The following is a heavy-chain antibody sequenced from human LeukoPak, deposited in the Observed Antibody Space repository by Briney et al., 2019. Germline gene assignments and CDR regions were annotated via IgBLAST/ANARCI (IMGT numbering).Heavy chain of an antibody. CDR2: VYNSGST. CDR3: ARASPNWNPPDY. J-gene: IGHJ4*02. Sequence: NPSATLSLTCTVSGGSLSGFFWSWIRQPPGKGLEWIGYVYNSGSTDYNPSLKSRVTIPQDTSNNQFSLKLKFVTAADTAVYYCARASPNWNPPDYWGQGTLVTASS. CDR1: GGSLSGFF. V-gene: IGHV4-59*08. D-gene: IGHD1-1*01.